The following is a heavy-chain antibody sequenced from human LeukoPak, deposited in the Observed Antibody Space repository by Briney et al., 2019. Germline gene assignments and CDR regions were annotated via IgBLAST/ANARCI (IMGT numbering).Heavy chain of an antibody. Sequence: ASVKVSCKASGGTFSSYAISWVRQAPGQGLEWMGGIIPIFGTANCAQKFQGRVTITADKSTSTAYMELSSLRSEDTAVYYCARGFRDGYFFDYWGQGTLVTVSS. J-gene: IGHJ4*02. CDR3: ARGFRDGYFFDY. CDR2: IIPIFGTA. V-gene: IGHV1-69*06. CDR1: GGTFSSYA. D-gene: IGHD5-24*01.